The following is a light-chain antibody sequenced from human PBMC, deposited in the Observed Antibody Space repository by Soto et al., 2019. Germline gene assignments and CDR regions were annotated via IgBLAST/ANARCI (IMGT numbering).Light chain of an antibody. CDR3: CSYAGSYTYA. CDR1: SSDVGGYNY. J-gene: IGLJ1*01. Sequence: QSALTQPRSVSGSPGQSVTISCTGTSSDVGGYNYVSWYQHHPGKAPKLMLYDVTKRPSGVRDRFSASKSGNTASLTISGLQAEDEADYYCCSYAGSYTYASGTGTKVTV. V-gene: IGLV2-11*01. CDR2: DVT.